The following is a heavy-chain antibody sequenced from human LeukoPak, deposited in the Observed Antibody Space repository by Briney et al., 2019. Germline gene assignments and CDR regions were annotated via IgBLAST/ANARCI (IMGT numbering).Heavy chain of an antibody. J-gene: IGHJ5*02. D-gene: IGHD3-10*01. CDR3: ARPTITMVRGFDP. CDR1: GGSISSSSYY. V-gene: IGHV4-39*01. Sequence: SETLSLTCTVSGGSISSSSYYWGWIRQPPGKGLEWIGSIYYSGSTYYNPSLKSRVTLSVDTSKDQFSPKLSSVTAADTAVYYCARPTITMVRGFDPWGQGSLVTVSS. CDR2: IYYSGST.